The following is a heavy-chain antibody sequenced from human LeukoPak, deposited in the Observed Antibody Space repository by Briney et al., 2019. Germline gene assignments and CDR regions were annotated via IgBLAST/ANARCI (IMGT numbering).Heavy chain of an antibody. D-gene: IGHD4-11*01. CDR1: GGSISSGGYY. V-gene: IGHV4-31*03. CDR2: IYYSGST. CDR3: ARMTAVTTPRFDY. J-gene: IGHJ4*02. Sequence: SQTLPLTCTVSGGSISSGGYYWSWIRQHPGKGLEWIGYIYYSGSTYYNPSLKSRVTISVDTSKNQFSLKLSSVTAADTAVYYCARMTAVTTPRFDYWGQGTLVTVSS.